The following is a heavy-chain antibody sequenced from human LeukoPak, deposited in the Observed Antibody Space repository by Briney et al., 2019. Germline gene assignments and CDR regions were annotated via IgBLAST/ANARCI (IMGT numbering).Heavy chain of an antibody. CDR1: GFTFSSYS. V-gene: IGHV3-23*01. J-gene: IGHJ4*02. D-gene: IGHD2-21*02. Sequence: GGSLRLSCAVSGFTFSSYSMSWVRRAPGRGLEWVSLINGIGGSTYYADSAKGRFTISRANSKNTLYLQMNSLRAEDTAIYYCAKALAECGGDCYSLLVYWCQGTLVTVSS. CDR2: INGIGGST. CDR3: AKALAECGGDCYSLLVY.